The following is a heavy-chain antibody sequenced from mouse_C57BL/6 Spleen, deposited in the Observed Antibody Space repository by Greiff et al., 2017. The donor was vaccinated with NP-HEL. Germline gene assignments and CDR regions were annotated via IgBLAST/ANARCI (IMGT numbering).Heavy chain of an antibody. J-gene: IGHJ2*01. CDR2: IDPSDSYT. CDR1: GYTFTSYW. V-gene: IGHV1-50*01. D-gene: IGHD1-1*01. Sequence: VQLQQSGAELVKPGASVKLSCKASGYTFTSYWMQWVKQRPGQGLEWIGEIDPSDSYTNYNQKFKGKATLTVDTSSSTAYMQLSSLTSEDSAVYYCARREEGYYGSSSDYWGQGTTLTVSS. CDR3: ARREEGYYGSSSDY.